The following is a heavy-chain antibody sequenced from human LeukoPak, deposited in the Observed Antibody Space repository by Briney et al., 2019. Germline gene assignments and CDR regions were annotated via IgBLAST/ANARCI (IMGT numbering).Heavy chain of an antibody. D-gene: IGHD3-22*01. V-gene: IGHV1-2*02. J-gene: IGHJ4*02. Sequence: ASVKVSCKASEYSFTDYYIHWVRQAPGQGLEWMGWINPNSGGTNSAQKFQVRITLTRDTSISTAYMELSRLRSDDTAVYYCAAGPVYDYFEFWAQGTLVTVSS. CDR2: INPNSGGT. CDR1: EYSFTDYY. CDR3: AAGPVYDYFEF.